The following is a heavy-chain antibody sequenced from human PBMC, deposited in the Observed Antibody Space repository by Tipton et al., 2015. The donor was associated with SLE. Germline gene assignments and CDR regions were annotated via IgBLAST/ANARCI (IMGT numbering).Heavy chain of an antibody. CDR1: GGSISSGDYY. Sequence: LSLTCTVSGGSISSGDYYWSWVRQAPGKGLEWVSAISGSGGSTYYADSVKGRFTISRDNSKNTLYLQMNSLRAEDTAVYYCAKDRGDYGDYWGQGTLVTVSS. CDR3: AKDRGDYGDY. CDR2: ISGSGGST. V-gene: IGHV3-23*01. D-gene: IGHD3-16*01. J-gene: IGHJ4*02.